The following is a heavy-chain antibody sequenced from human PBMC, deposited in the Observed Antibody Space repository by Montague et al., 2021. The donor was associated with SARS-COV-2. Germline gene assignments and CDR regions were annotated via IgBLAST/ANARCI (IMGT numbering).Heavy chain of an antibody. V-gene: IGHV4-34*01. CDR2: INHSGST. CDR1: GGSFSGYY. D-gene: IGHD2-2*01. CDR3: ARGVIVVVPAALGLGYYYYYYMDV. J-gene: IGHJ6*03. Sequence: SETLSLTCAVYGGSFSGYYWSWIRQPPGKGLEWIGEINHSGSTNYNPSLKSRVTISVDTSKNQFSLKLSSVTAADTAVYYCARGVIVVVPAALGLGYYYYYYMDVWGKGTTVTVSS.